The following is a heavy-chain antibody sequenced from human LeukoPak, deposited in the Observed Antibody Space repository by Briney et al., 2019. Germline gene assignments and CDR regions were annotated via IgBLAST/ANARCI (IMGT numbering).Heavy chain of an antibody. CDR2: IYYSGST. D-gene: IGHD3-22*01. Sequence: PSETLSLTCTVSGGSISSYYWSWIRRPPGKGLEWIGYIYYSGSTNYNPSLKSRVTISVDTSKNQFSLKLSSVTAADTAVYYCARDYPYYYDSSGFDAFDIWGQGTMVTVSS. J-gene: IGHJ3*02. CDR3: ARDYPYYYDSSGFDAFDI. CDR1: GGSISSYY. V-gene: IGHV4-59*01.